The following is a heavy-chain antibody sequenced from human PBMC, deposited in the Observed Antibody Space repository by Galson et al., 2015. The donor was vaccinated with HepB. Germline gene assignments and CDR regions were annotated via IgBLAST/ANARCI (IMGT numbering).Heavy chain of an antibody. CDR2: IKQDGSEK. D-gene: IGHD3-22*01. CDR1: GFTFSSYW. V-gene: IGHV3-7*01. J-gene: IGHJ4*02. Sequence: SLRLSCAASGFTFSSYWMSWVRQAPGKGLEWVANIKQDGSEKYYVDSVKGRFTISRDNAKNSLYLQMNSLRAEDTAVYYCAREGNTYYYDSSGYYYSGGLDYWGQGTLVTVSS. CDR3: AREGNTYYYDSSGYYYSGGLDY.